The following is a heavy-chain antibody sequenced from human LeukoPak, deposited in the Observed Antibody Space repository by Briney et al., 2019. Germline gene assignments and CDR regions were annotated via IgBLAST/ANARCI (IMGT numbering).Heavy chain of an antibody. CDR1: GGSISSSSYY. V-gene: IGHV4-39*07. CDR2: IYYSGST. J-gene: IGHJ4*02. D-gene: IGHD6-19*01. CDR3: ARDSVYIAVAGTPYYFDY. Sequence: SETLSLTCTVSGGSISSSSYYWGWIRQPPGKGLEWIGSIYYSGSTYYNPSLKSRVTISVDTSKNQFSLKLSSVTAADTAVYYCARDSVYIAVAGTPYYFDYWGQGTLVTVSS.